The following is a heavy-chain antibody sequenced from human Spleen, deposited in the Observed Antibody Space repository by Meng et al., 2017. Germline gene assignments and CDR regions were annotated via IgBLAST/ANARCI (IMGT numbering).Heavy chain of an antibody. CDR1: GGSISTFY. CDR2: VYYSGST. Sequence: GSLRLSCTVSGGSISTFYWSWIRQPPGKGLEWIGFVYYSGSTNYNPSLKSRVTISVDKSKNQFSLKLSSVTAADTAVYYCARDLNVLPYYYGMDVWGQGTTVTVSS. D-gene: IGHD3-10*01. V-gene: IGHV4-59*12. CDR3: ARDLNVLPYYYGMDV. J-gene: IGHJ6*02.